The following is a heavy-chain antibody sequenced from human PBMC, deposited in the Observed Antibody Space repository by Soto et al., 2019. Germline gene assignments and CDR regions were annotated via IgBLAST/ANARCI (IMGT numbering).Heavy chain of an antibody. CDR1: GGSISTGGYY. J-gene: IGHJ4*02. D-gene: IGHD4-17*01. V-gene: IGHV4-31*03. CDR2: IYYSGTT. CDR3: TRANRDYGEDY. Sequence: QVQLQESGPGLVKPSQTLSLTCTVSGGSISTGGYYWSWIRQHPGKGLEWIGYIYYSGTTYYNPSLKSRVTISVDMFKNQFSLKLSSVTAADTAVYYCTRANRDYGEDYWGQGTLVTVSS.